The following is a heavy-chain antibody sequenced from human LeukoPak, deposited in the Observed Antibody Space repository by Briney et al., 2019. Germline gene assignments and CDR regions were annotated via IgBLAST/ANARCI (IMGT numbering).Heavy chain of an antibody. V-gene: IGHV3-66*01. CDR3: ARGIGSQLRSSWFDP. CDR1: EFTVSSNY. CDR2: IYSGGST. D-gene: IGHD3-3*01. J-gene: IGHJ5*02. Sequence: PGGSLRLSCAASEFTVSSNYMSWVRQAPGKGLVWVSVIYSGGSTYYADSVKGSFTISRDNSKNTLYLQMNSLRAEDTAVYYCARGIGSQLRSSWFDPWGQGTLVTVSS.